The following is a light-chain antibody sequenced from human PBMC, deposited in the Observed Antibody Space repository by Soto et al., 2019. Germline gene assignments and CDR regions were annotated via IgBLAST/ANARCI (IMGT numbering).Light chain of an antibody. Sequence: MMMRQSPVTLSVSTRGRATLSCRASQSISDTLAWYQQKPGQAPRLLIHGASTRAPGFPARFSGSGSGTDFTLTISSLQSEDFAVYYCQQYNNWPWTFGQGSNVDIK. CDR2: GAS. V-gene: IGKV3-15*01. CDR1: QSISDT. J-gene: IGKJ1*01. CDR3: QQYNNWPWT.